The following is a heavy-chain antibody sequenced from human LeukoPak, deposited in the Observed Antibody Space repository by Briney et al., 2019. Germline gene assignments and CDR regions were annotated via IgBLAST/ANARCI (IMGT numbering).Heavy chain of an antibody. J-gene: IGHJ4*02. V-gene: IGHV4-30-2*03. Sequence: SQTLSLTCTVSGGSISSGGYYWSWIRQPPGKGLEWIGSVYYSGSTYYNPSLKSRVTISVDTSKNQFSLKLSSVTAADTAVYYCARVGGWHPLGYFDYWGQGTLVTVSS. D-gene: IGHD6-19*01. CDR1: GGSISSGGYY. CDR3: ARVGGWHPLGYFDY. CDR2: VYYSGST.